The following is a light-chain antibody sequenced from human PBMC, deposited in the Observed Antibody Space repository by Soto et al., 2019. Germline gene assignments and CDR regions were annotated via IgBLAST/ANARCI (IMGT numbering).Light chain of an antibody. J-gene: IGKJ1*01. CDR2: AAS. CDR3: QQIYSTPRT. CDR1: QSISSY. Sequence: EIQMTQSPSSLSASVRDRVTITCRASQSISSYLNWYPQKPGKAPKLLIYAASSLQSGVPSRFSGSGSGTDFTLTISSLQPEDFATYYCQQIYSTPRTFGQGTKVESK. V-gene: IGKV1-39*01.